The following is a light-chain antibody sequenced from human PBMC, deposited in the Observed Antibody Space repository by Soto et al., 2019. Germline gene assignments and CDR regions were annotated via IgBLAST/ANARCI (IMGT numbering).Light chain of an antibody. CDR3: SSYTTNNTYV. Sequence: QSALTQPASVSGSPGQSITISCTGTSSDVGGYNSVSWYQQEPGKAPKLLIYEVNNRFSGVSNRFSGSKSGNTASLTISGLLTEDEADYYCSSYTTNNTYVFGTGTKLTVL. J-gene: IGLJ1*01. CDR1: SSDVGGYNS. CDR2: EVN. V-gene: IGLV2-14*01.